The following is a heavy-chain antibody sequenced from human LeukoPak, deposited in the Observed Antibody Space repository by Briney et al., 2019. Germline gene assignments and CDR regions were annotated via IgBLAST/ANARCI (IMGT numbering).Heavy chain of an antibody. V-gene: IGHV3-30-3*01. CDR3: AREPNYDFWSGYSYYYYYYGMDV. CDR1: GFTFSSYA. J-gene: IGHJ6*02. D-gene: IGHD3-3*01. Sequence: PGGSLRLSCAASGFTFSSYAMHWVRQAPGKGLEWVAVISYDGSNKYYADSVKGRFTISRDNSKNTLYLQMNSLRAGDTAVYYCAREPNYDFWSGYSYYYYYYGMDVWGQGTTVTVSS. CDR2: ISYDGSNK.